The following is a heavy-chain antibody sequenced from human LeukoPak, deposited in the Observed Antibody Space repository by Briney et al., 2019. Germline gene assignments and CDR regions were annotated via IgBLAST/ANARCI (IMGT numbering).Heavy chain of an antibody. CDR2: INHSGST. D-gene: IGHD6-6*01. V-gene: IGHV4-34*01. J-gene: IGHJ4*02. Sequence: SETLSLTCAVYGGSFSGYYWSWIRQPPGKGLEWIGEINHSGSTNYNPSLKSRVTISVDTSKNQFSLKLSSVTAADTAVYYCARGLCLPPRARALDYWGQGTLVTVSS. CDR1: GGSFSGYY. CDR3: ARGLCLPPRARALDY.